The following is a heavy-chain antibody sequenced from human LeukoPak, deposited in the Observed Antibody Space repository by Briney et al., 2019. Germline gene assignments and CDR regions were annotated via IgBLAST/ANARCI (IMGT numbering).Heavy chain of an antibody. Sequence: GGSLRLSCAASGFTFSSHGMNWVRQAPGKGLEWVSGISGSGGRTYYADSVKGRFTISRDNSNHMLYLQMNSLIAEDTAIYYCAKATIEQWLVKVDSFDSWGQGTLVSVSS. V-gene: IGHV3-23*01. D-gene: IGHD6-19*01. J-gene: IGHJ4*02. CDR1: GFTFSSHG. CDR3: AKATIEQWLVKVDSFDS. CDR2: ISGSGGRT.